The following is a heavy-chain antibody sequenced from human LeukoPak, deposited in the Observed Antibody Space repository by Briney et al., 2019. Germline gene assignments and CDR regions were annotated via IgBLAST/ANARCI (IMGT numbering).Heavy chain of an antibody. CDR1: GGSFSGYY. D-gene: IGHD5-18*01. CDR3: ARGLGYGPSDY. J-gene: IGHJ4*02. Sequence: SETLSLTCAVYGGSFSGYYWSWIRQPPGKGLEWIGEINHSGSTNYNPSLKSRVTISVDTSKNQFSLKLSSVTAADTAVYYCARGLGYGPSDYWGQGTLVTVSS. CDR2: INHSGST. V-gene: IGHV4-34*01.